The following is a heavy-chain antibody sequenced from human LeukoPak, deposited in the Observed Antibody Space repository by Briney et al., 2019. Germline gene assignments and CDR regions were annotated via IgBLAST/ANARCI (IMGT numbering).Heavy chain of an antibody. CDR3: AKASSAAAGTGVYFDY. Sequence: GGSLRLSCAASGFTFSSYAMSWVRQAPGKGLEWVSAISGSGGSTYYADSVKGRFTISRDNSKNTLYLQMNSLRAEDTAVYYCAKASSAAAGTGVYFDYWGQGTLVTVSS. CDR2: ISGSGGST. J-gene: IGHJ4*02. CDR1: GFTFSSYA. V-gene: IGHV3-23*01. D-gene: IGHD6-13*01.